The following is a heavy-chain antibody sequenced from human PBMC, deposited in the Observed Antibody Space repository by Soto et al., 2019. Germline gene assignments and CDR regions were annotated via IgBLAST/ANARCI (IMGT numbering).Heavy chain of an antibody. CDR2: IYYSGST. CDR1: GGSISSGDYY. J-gene: IGHJ5*02. D-gene: IGHD3-22*01. V-gene: IGHV4-30-4*01. CDR3: ARDYYDSPNWFDP. Sequence: SETLSLTCTVSGGSISSGDYYWSWIRQPPGKGLEWIGYIYYSGSTYYNPSLKSRVTISVDTSKNQFSLKLSSVTAADTAEYYCARDYYDSPNWFDPWGQGTLVTVSS.